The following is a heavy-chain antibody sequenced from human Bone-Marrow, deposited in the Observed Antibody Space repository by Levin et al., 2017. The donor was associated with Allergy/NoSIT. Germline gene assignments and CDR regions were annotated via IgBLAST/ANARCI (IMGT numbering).Heavy chain of an antibody. D-gene: IGHD3-22*01. Sequence: GGSLRLSCAASGFTFSNAWMSWVRQAPGKGLEWVGRIKSKTDGGTTDYAAPVKGRFTISRDDSKNTLYLQMNSLKTEDTAVYYCTTRSYYDSRDAFDIWGQGTMVTVSS. J-gene: IGHJ3*02. CDR2: IKSKTDGGTT. CDR3: TTRSYYDSRDAFDI. CDR1: GFTFSNAW. V-gene: IGHV3-15*01.